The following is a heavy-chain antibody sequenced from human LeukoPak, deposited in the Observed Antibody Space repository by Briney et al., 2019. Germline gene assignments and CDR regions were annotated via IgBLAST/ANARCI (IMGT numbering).Heavy chain of an antibody. V-gene: IGHV3-23*01. D-gene: IGHD3-16*01. CDR3: AREGSYVLSNWFDP. Sequence: GGSLRLSCAASGFTFSSYAMSWVRQAPGKGLEWVSAISGSGGSTYYADSVKGRFTISRDNSKSTLYLQMNSLRAEDTAVYYCAREGSYVLSNWFDPWGQGTLVTVSS. CDR1: GFTFSSYA. J-gene: IGHJ5*02. CDR2: ISGSGGST.